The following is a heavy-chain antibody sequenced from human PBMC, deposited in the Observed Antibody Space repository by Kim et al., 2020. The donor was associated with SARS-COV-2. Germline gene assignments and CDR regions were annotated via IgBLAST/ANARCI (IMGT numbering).Heavy chain of an antibody. CDR3: AKDGAYCGGDCYGPILGVHGMDV. J-gene: IGHJ6*02. CDR2: ISGSGGST. CDR1: GFTFSSYA. D-gene: IGHD2-21*02. Sequence: GGSLRLSCAASGFTFSSYAMSWVRQAPGKGLEWVSAISGSGGSTYYADSVKGRFTISRDNSKNTLYLQMNSLRAEDTAVYYCAKDGAYCGGDCYGPILGVHGMDVWGQGTTVTVSS. V-gene: IGHV3-23*01.